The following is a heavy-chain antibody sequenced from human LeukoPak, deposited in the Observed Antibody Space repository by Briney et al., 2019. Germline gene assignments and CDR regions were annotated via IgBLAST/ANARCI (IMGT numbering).Heavy chain of an antibody. CDR3: ARLYGSGSYYNVDAFDY. Sequence: VESLKISCKGSGYSFTSYWISWVRQMPGKGLEWMGRIDPSDSYTNYSPSFQGHVTISADKSISTAYLQWSSLKASDTAMYYCARLYGSGSYYNVDAFDYWGQGTLVTVSS. J-gene: IGHJ4*02. CDR2: IDPSDSYT. V-gene: IGHV5-10-1*01. D-gene: IGHD3-10*01. CDR1: GYSFTSYW.